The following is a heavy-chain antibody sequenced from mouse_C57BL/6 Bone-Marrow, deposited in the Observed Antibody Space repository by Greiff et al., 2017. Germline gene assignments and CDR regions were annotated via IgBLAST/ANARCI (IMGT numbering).Heavy chain of an antibody. D-gene: IGHD2-4*01. V-gene: IGHV1-74*01. CDR3: GIGYDYDEGFAY. CDR1: GYTFTRYW. Sequence: QVQLQQSGAELVKPGASVKVSCKASGYTFTRYWMHWVKQRPGQGLEWIGRIHPSASDTNYNQRFKGKATLTVDKSSSKAYMQRSSLTSEDSAVYYCGIGYDYDEGFAYWGQGTLVTVSA. J-gene: IGHJ3*01. CDR2: IHPSASDT.